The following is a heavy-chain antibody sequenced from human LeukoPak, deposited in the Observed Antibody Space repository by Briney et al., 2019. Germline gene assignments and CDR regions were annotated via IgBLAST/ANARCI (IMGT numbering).Heavy chain of an antibody. CDR3: ARGSHFDWLLNNDY. D-gene: IGHD3-9*01. CDR1: GCTFSSYA. CDR2: ISYDGSNK. J-gene: IGHJ4*02. Sequence: GGSLRLSCAASGCTFSSYAMHWVRQAPGKGLEGVAVISYDGSNKYYADSVKGRFTISRDNSKNTLYLQMNSLRAEDTAVYYCARGSHFDWLLNNDYWGQGTLVTVSS. V-gene: IGHV3-30*04.